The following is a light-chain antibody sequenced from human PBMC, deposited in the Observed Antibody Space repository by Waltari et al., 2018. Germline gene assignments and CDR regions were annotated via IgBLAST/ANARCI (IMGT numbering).Light chain of an antibody. Sequence: EIVMTQSPATLSVSQGESATLSCRASQSVSSNLAGYQQKPGQAPRLHIYGASTRATGIPARFSGSGSGTEFTLTISSLQSEDFAVYYCQQYNNWPPWTFGQGTKVEIK. V-gene: IGKV3-15*01. CDR1: QSVSSN. J-gene: IGKJ1*01. CDR3: QQYNNWPPWT. CDR2: GAS.